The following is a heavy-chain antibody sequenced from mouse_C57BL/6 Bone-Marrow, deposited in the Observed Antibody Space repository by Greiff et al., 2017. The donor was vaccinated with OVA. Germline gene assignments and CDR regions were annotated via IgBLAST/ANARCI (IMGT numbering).Heavy chain of an antibody. J-gene: IGHJ2*01. CDR3: ARWDTTVVASDY. CDR1: GYTFTSYW. D-gene: IGHD1-1*01. CDR2: IHPNSGST. V-gene: IGHV1-64*01. Sequence: VQLQQPGAELVKPGASVKLSCKASGYTFTSYWMHWVKQRPGQGLEWIGMIHPNSGSTNYNEKFKRKATLTVDKASSTAYMQLSSLTSEDSAVYYCARWDTTVVASDYWGQGTTLTVSS.